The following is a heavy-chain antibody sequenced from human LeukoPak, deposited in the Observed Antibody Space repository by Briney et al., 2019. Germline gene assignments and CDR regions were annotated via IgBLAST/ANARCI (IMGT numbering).Heavy chain of an antibody. Sequence: SETLSLTCTVSGGSISSYYWSWIRQPPGKGLEWIGYIYYSGSTNYNPSLKSRVTISVDTSKNQFSLKLSSVTAADTAVYYCARHASSWKEESAFDIWGQGTMVTVSS. J-gene: IGHJ3*02. CDR2: IYYSGST. CDR1: GGSISSYY. V-gene: IGHV4-59*08. D-gene: IGHD6-13*01. CDR3: ARHASSWKEESAFDI.